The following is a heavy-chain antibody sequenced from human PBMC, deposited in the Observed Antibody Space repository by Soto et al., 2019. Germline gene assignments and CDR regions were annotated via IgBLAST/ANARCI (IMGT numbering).Heavy chain of an antibody. CDR2: IKSKTDGGTT. CDR3: NTEIPPGGGDRLPLP. CDR1: GFTFSNAW. V-gene: IGHV3-15*01. Sequence: GSLRLSCAASGFTFSNAWMSWVRQAPGKGLEWVGRIKSKTDGGTTDYAAPVKGRFTISRDDSKNTLYLQMNSLKTEDTAVYYCNTEIPPGGGDRLPLPWGQGTLVTVSS. D-gene: IGHD2-21*02. J-gene: IGHJ5*02.